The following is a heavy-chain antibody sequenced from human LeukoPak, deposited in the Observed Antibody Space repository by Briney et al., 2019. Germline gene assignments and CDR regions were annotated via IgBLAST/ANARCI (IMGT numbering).Heavy chain of an antibody. CDR2: IIPILGIA. CDR3: ATGPGIAVAGTFGVRYYFDY. Sequence: VASVKVSCKASGGTFSSYAISWVRQAPGQGLEWMGRIIPILGIANYAQKFQGRVTITADKSTSTAYMELSSLRSEDTAVYYCATGPGIAVAGTFGVRYYFDYWGQGTLVTVSS. D-gene: IGHD6-19*01. J-gene: IGHJ4*02. V-gene: IGHV1-69*04. CDR1: GGTFSSYA.